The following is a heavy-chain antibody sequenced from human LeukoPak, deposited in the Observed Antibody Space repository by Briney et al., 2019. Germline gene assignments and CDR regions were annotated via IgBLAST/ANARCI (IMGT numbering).Heavy chain of an antibody. J-gene: IGHJ5*02. CDR3: ARGGCFYGSWSYFDH. CDR1: GGSISYY. Sequence: SETLSLTCTVSGGSISYYWSWIRQPAGKGLEWIGRVYTSGTTNYNPSLKSRVTMSVDTSKNQVSLKLSSVTAADTAVYYCARGGCFYGSWSYFDHWGQGTLVTVSS. CDR2: VYTSGTT. D-gene: IGHD3-10*01. V-gene: IGHV4-4*07.